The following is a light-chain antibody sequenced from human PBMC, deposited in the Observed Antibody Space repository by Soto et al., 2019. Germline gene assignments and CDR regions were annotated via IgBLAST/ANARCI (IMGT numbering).Light chain of an antibody. CDR2: GAS. V-gene: IGKV3-20*01. CDR1: QSVSSDY. CDR3: QQYDSYPWT. Sequence: EIVLTQSPGTLSLSPGERATLSCRASQSVSSDYLSWYQQKPGQPPRLLIYGASYRATGIPDRFSGGGSGTDFTLTISSLQPDDSATYFCQQYDSYPWTFGQGTKVEIK. J-gene: IGKJ1*01.